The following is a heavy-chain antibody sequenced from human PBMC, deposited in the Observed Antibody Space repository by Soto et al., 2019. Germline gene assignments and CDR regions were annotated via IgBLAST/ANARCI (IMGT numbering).Heavy chain of an antibody. CDR3: ARSGTYYDILTGYYNGLDP. J-gene: IGHJ5*02. Sequence: QVQLQQWGAGLLKPSETLSLTYAVYGGSFSGYYWSWIRQPPGKGLEWIGEINHSGSTDYNPSLKSRVTISVDTSKNQFSLKLSSVTAADTAVYYCARSGTYYDILTGYYNGLDPWGQGTLVTVSS. D-gene: IGHD3-9*01. CDR1: GGSFSGYY. CDR2: INHSGST. V-gene: IGHV4-34*01.